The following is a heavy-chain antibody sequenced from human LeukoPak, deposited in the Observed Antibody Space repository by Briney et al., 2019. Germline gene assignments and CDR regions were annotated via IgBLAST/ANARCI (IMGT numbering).Heavy chain of an antibody. V-gene: IGHV3-30*18. CDR3: AKDDYYYYGMDV. CDR1: GFTFSSYG. CDR2: ISYVGSNK. J-gene: IGHJ6*02. Sequence: GGSLRLSCAASGFTFSSYGMHWVRQAPGKGLEWVAVISYVGSNKYYADSVKGRFTISRDNSKNTLYLQMNSLRAEDTAVYYCAKDDYYYYGMDVWGQGTTVTVSS.